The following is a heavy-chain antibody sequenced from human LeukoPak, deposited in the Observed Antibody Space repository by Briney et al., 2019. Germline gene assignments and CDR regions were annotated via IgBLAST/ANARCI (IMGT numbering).Heavy chain of an antibody. CDR1: GFTFSSYA. CDR2: ISYDGSNK. Sequence: RTGGSLRLSCAASGFTFSSYAMPWVRQAPGKGLEWVAVISYDGSNKYYADSVKGRFTISRDNSKNTLYLQMSSLRAEDTAVYYCARDRPGCFDYWGQGTLVTVSS. J-gene: IGHJ4*02. V-gene: IGHV3-30-3*01. CDR3: ARDRPGCFDY. D-gene: IGHD3-10*01.